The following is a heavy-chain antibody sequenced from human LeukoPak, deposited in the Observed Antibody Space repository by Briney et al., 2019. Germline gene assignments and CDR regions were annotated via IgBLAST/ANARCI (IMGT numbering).Heavy chain of an antibody. CDR3: ARQGLRKNWFDP. Sequence: SETLSLTCAVYGGSFSGYYWSWIRQPPGKGLEWIGYIYNRGSTNYNPSLKSRVTISVDTSKNQFSLKLNSVTAADTAVYYCARQGLRKNWFDPWGQGTLVTVSS. J-gene: IGHJ5*02. CDR1: GGSFSGYY. V-gene: IGHV4-59*01. D-gene: IGHD5/OR15-5a*01. CDR2: IYNRGST.